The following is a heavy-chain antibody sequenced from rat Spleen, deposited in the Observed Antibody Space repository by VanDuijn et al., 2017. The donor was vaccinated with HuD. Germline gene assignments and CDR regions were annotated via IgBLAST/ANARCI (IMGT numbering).Heavy chain of an antibody. J-gene: IGHJ2*01. D-gene: IGHD4-5*01. CDR1: GFTFSDYD. CDR3: AAWGNNYFDY. Sequence: EVQLVESGEDLVQPGRSLKLSCAASGFTFSDYDMAWVRQAPTKGLEWIASISTGGDNTYYADTVKGRFTISRDNSKNTLYLEMNSLRSEDTAMYYCAAWGNNYFDYWGQGVMVTVSS. CDR2: ISTGGDNT. V-gene: IGHV5S23*01.